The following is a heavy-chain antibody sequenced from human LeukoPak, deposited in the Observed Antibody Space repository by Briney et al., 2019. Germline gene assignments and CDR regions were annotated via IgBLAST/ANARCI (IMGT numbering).Heavy chain of an antibody. CDR1: GFTFGDYA. J-gene: IGHJ6*03. V-gene: IGHV3-49*04. CDR3: TRGDVDTAMVPTDYYYYYMDV. Sequence: PGGSLRLSCTASGFTFGDYAMSWVRQAPGKGLEWVGFIRSKAYGGTTEYAASVKGRFTISRDDSKSIAYLQMNSLKTEDTAVYYCTRGDVDTAMVPTDYYYYYMDVWGKGTTVTISS. CDR2: IRSKAYGGTT. D-gene: IGHD5-18*01.